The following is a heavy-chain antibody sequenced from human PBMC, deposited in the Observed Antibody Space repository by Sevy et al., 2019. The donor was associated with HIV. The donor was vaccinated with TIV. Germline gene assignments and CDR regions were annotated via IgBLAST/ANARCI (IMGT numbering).Heavy chain of an antibody. CDR2: IYHSGST. J-gene: IGHJ4*02. CDR1: GYSISSGYY. D-gene: IGHD3-16*02. CDR3: ARCGVYYDYVWGSYRYEPSAY. Sequence: SETLSLTCAVSGYSISSGYYWGWIRQPPGKGLEWIGSIYHSGSTYYNPSLKSRVTISVDTSKNQFSLKLSSVTAAETAVYYCARCGVYYDYVWGSYRYEPSAYWGQGTLVTVSS. V-gene: IGHV4-38-2*01.